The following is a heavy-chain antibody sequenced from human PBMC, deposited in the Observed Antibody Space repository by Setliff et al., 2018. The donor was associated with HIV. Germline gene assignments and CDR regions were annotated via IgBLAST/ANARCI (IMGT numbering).Heavy chain of an antibody. CDR2: VTVNGAT. D-gene: IGHD2-8*01. Sequence: PSETLSLTCTVSGGSISGYYWSWVRQPPEKRLEWIGRVTVNGATEYNPSLQSRVTISVDTSMNQFSLKLSSVTAADTAVYYCARSFGNGNSRLGNWGQGTLVTVSS. J-gene: IGHJ4*02. CDR1: GGSISGYY. V-gene: IGHV4-59*08. CDR3: ARSFGNGNSRLGN.